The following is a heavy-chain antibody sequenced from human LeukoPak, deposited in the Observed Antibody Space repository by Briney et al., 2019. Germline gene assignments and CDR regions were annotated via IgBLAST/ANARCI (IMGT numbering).Heavy chain of an antibody. CDR3: ARDRSGFYSIDQ. J-gene: IGHJ4*02. V-gene: IGHV3-23*01. D-gene: IGHD5-12*01. Sequence: GGSLRLSCAASGFTFSSYGMSWVRQAPGKGLEWVSAISGSGGSTYYADSVKGRFTLSGDNSKTTVYLQLNSLRAEDTAVYYCARDRSGFYSIDQWGQGTLVTVSP. CDR2: ISGSGGST. CDR1: GFTFSSYG.